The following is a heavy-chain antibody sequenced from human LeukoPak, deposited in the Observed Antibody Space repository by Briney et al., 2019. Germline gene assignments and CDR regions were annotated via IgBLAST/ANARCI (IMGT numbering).Heavy chain of an antibody. D-gene: IGHD3-22*01. CDR1: GGSINNYY. J-gene: IGHJ3*02. Sequence: SETLSLTCTVSGGSINNYYWSWIRQPAGKGLEWIGRIYTRGSTNYNPSLKSRVTMSVDTSKNQFSLKLSSVTAADTAVYYCARGDYDSSGYWMRAFDIWGQGTMVTVSS. CDR3: ARGDYDSSGYWMRAFDI. V-gene: IGHV4-4*07. CDR2: IYTRGST.